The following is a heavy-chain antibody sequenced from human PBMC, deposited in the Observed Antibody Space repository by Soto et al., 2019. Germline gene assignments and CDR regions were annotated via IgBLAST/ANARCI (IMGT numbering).Heavy chain of an antibody. CDR2: INPTRGGT. D-gene: IGHD6-25*01. V-gene: IGHV1-2*02. CDR3: ASLTVVSGSYGMDA. CDR1: GYTFTAYY. J-gene: IGHJ6*04. Sequence: QVQLVQSGAEVKKPGASVKVSCKASGYTFTAYYMHWGRQAPGQGLEWMGWINPTRGGTNYAQKLQGRGTMPRDTSLSTAYRGVSRLRSDDTAVFYCASLTVVSGSYGMDAWGEGDTGAVSS.